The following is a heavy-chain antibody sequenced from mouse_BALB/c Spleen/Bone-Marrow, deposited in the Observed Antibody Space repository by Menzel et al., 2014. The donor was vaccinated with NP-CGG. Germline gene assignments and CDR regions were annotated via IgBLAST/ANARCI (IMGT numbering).Heavy chain of an antibody. V-gene: IGHV1-80*01. CDR3: ASRGDYSYAMDY. Sequence: QVQLQQSGAELVRPGSSVKISCKSSGYSFSNYWMNWMKQWPGQGLEWIGQIYPGDGDTNYNGKFKGKATLTADKSSSTAYMQLSSLTSEDYAVYFCASRGDYSYAMDYWGQGTSVTVSS. CDR1: GYSFSNYW. J-gene: IGHJ4*01. CDR2: IYPGDGDT. D-gene: IGHD1-1*01.